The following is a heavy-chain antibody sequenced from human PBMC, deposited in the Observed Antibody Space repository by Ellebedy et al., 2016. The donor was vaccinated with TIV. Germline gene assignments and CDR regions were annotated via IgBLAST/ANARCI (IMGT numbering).Heavy chain of an antibody. CDR3: AQGGYEFDY. CDR1: GFTFSSYS. V-gene: IGHV3-21*01. J-gene: IGHJ4*02. CDR2: ISSSSSYI. Sequence: GESLKISCAASGFTFSSYSMNWVRQAPGKGLEWVSSISSSSSYIYYADSVKGRFTISRDNAKNSLYLQMNSLRAEDTAVYYCAQGGYEFDYWGQGTLVTVSS. D-gene: IGHD5-12*01.